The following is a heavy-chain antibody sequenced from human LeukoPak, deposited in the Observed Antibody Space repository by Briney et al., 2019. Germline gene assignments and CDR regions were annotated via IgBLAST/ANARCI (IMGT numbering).Heavy chain of an antibody. V-gene: IGHV4-59*01. D-gene: IGHD1-26*01. CDR1: GGSISSYY. CDR3: ARNRVVGAPNFDY. J-gene: IGHJ4*02. Sequence: SETLSLTCTVSGGSISSYYWTWIRQPPGKGLERLGYIYYSGSTSCNPSLKSRVTISLDTSKNQFSLRLTSVTAADTAVYYCARNRVVGAPNFDYWGQGALVTVFS. CDR2: IYYSGST.